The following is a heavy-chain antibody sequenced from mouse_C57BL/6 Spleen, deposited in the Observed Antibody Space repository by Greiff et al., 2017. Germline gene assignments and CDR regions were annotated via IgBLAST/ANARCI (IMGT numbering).Heavy chain of an antibody. Sequence: QVQLQQPGAELVKPGASVKLSCKASGYTFTSYWMHWVKQRPGQGLEWIGMIHPNSGSTNYNEKFKSKATLTVDKSSSTAYMQLSSLTSEDSAVYYCASFYYGSTPLYWYFDVWGTGTTVTVSS. J-gene: IGHJ1*03. CDR3: ASFYYGSTPLYWYFDV. CDR2: IHPNSGST. V-gene: IGHV1-64*01. CDR1: GYTFTSYW. D-gene: IGHD1-1*01.